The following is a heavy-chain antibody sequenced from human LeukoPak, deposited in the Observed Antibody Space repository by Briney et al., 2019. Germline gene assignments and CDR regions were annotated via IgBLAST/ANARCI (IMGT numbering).Heavy chain of an antibody. CDR2: ISPYNANT. V-gene: IGHV1-18*01. CDR1: GYIFTRYG. J-gene: IGHJ3*02. Sequence: ASVKVSCKASGYIFTRYGISWVRQAPGQGLEWMGWISPYNANTKYAQKFQGRVTMTTDTSTSTAYMELRSLRSEDTAVYFCARDWGYSYDDTFDIWGQGTMVTVSS. D-gene: IGHD5-18*01. CDR3: ARDWGYSYDDTFDI.